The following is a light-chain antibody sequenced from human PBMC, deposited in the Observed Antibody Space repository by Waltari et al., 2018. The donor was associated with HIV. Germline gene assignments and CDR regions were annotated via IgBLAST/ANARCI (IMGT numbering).Light chain of an antibody. Sequence: ELVLTQSPATLPLSPGERATLSCWSSQVVSNDLAWYQQTPGQAPRLLIYDASNRATGIPARFSCSGSGTDFTLTISSLEPEDVAVYYCQQRSIGPLITFGQGTRLEIK. J-gene: IGKJ5*01. CDR1: QVVSND. CDR2: DAS. CDR3: QQRSIGPLIT. V-gene: IGKV3-11*01.